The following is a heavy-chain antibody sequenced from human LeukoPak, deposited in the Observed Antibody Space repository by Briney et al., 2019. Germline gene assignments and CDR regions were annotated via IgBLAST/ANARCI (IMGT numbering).Heavy chain of an antibody. J-gene: IGHJ6*04. CDR2: INHSGST. Sequence: SETLSLTCAVYGGSFSGYYWSWIRQPPGKGLEWIGEINHSGSTNYNPSLKSRVTISVDTSKNQFSLKLSSVTAADTAVCYCASSYYYGSGKRRPRGGYGMDVWGKGTTVTVSS. CDR3: ASSYYYGSGKRRPRGGYGMDV. V-gene: IGHV4-34*01. CDR1: GGSFSGYY. D-gene: IGHD3-10*01.